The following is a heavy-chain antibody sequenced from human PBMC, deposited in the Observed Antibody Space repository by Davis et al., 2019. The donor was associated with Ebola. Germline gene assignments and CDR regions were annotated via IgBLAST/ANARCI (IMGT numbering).Heavy chain of an antibody. CDR3: ARARGWYGEYDY. CDR2: MYYGGSI. D-gene: IGHD6-19*01. J-gene: IGHJ4*02. Sequence: MPSETLSLTCTVSDDSISSYYWSWIRQPPEKGLEWIGYMYYGGSIIYNPSLKSRVTMSVDTSKKQFSLRLRSVTAADTAVYYCARARGWYGEYDYWGQGTLVTVSS. CDR1: DDSISSYY. V-gene: IGHV4-59*01.